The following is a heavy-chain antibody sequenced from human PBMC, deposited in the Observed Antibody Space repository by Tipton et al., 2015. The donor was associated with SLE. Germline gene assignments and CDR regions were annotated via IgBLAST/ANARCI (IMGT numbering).Heavy chain of an antibody. D-gene: IGHD3-3*01. V-gene: IGHV3-23*01. CDR3: ATLYDFWSGYYSDY. CDR1: GFTFSSYA. CDR2: ISGSGGST. Sequence: SLRLSCAASGFTFSSYAMSWVRQVPGKGLEWVSAISGSGGSTYYADSVKGRFTISRDNSKNTLYLQMNGLRAEDTAVYYCATLYDFWSGYYSDYWGQGTLVTVSS. J-gene: IGHJ4*02.